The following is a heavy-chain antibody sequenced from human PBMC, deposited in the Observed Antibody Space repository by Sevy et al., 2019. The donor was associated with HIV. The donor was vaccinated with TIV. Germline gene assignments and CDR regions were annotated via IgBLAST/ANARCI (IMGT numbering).Heavy chain of an antibody. CDR1: GYTFTSYA. D-gene: IGHD6-13*01. CDR3: ARDPEQQLVNWFDP. V-gene: IGHV1-3*01. J-gene: IGHJ5*02. Sequence: ASVKVSCKASGYTFTSYAMHWVRQAPGQRLEWMGWINAGNGNTKYSQKFQGRVTITRDTSASTAYMELSSLRSEDTAVYYCARDPEQQLVNWFDPWGQGTLVTVSP. CDR2: INAGNGNT.